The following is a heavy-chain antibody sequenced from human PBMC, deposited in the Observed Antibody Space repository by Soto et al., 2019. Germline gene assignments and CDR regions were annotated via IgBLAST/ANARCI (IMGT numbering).Heavy chain of an antibody. D-gene: IGHD4-17*01. V-gene: IGHV4-59*01. CDR1: GGSISSYY. CDR2: IYYSGST. J-gene: IGHJ6*03. Sequence: SETLSLTCTVSGGSISSYYWSWIRQPPGKGLEWIGYIYYSGSTNYNPSIKSRVTISVDTSKNQFSLKLSSVTAADTAVYYGARDPVGGENDYGGNYYYYMDVWGKGTTVTVSS. CDR3: ARDPVGGENDYGGNYYYYMDV.